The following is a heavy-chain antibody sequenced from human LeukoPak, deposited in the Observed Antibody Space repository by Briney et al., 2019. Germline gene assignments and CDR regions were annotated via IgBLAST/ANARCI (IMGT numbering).Heavy chain of an antibody. J-gene: IGHJ4*02. D-gene: IGHD4-17*01. CDR1: GYTFTSYG. CDR3: ARDPTVTGEVDY. Sequence: ASVKVSCKASGYTFTSYGISWVRQAPGQGLEWMGWISAYNGNTNYAQELQGRVTMTTDTSTSTAYMELRSLRSDDTAVYYCARDPTVTGEVDYWGQGTLVTVSS. V-gene: IGHV1-18*04. CDR2: ISAYNGNT.